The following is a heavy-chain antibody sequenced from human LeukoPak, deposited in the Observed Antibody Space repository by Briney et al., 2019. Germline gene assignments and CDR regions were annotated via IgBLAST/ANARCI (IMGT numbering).Heavy chain of an antibody. Sequence: GGSLRLSCAASGFTCSSYDMSWVRQAPGKGLEWVSAMSGSGGSTFYADSVKGRFTISRDNSKNTLYLQMNSLRTEDTPVYYCSKSSWQQLACFDYWGQRTLVTVSS. CDR1: GFTCSSYD. CDR2: MSGSGGST. V-gene: IGHV3-23*01. D-gene: IGHD6-13*01. CDR3: SKSSWQQLACFDY. J-gene: IGHJ4*02.